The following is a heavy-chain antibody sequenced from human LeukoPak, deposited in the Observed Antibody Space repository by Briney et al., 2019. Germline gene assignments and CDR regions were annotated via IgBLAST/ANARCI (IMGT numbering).Heavy chain of an antibody. V-gene: IGHV3-66*01. J-gene: IGHJ4*02. CDR2: IYSGGST. CDR1: GFTFSSYA. Sequence: PGGSLRLSCAASGFTFSSYAMSWVRQAPGKGLEWVSVIYSGGSTYYADSVKGRFTISRDNSKNTLYLQMNSLRAEDTAVYYCARAALGFDYWGQGTLVTVSS. D-gene: IGHD1-26*01. CDR3: ARAALGFDY.